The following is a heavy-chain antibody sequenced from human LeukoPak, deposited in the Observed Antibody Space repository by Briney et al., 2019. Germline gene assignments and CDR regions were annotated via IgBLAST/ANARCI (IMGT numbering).Heavy chain of an antibody. CDR2: IIPIFGTA. V-gene: IGHV1-69*05. CDR1: GGTFSSYA. CDR3: ARDIEIVVVPAAASFDY. J-gene: IGHJ4*02. D-gene: IGHD2-2*01. Sequence: SVKVSCKASGGTFSSYAISWVRQAPGQGLEWMGGIIPIFGTANYAQKFQGRVTITTDESTSTAYMELSSLRSEDTAVYYCARDIEIVVVPAAASFDYWGQGTLVTVSS.